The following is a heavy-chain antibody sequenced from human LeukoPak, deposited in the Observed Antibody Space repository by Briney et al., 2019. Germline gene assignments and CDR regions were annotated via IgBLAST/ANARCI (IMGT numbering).Heavy chain of an antibody. D-gene: IGHD6-13*01. CDR1: GFPFGDYA. Sequence: RSLRLSCPASGFPFGDYAMSWFRQAPGKGLEWVGFIRSKAYGGTTEYAASVKGRFTISRHDSKSIAYRQMKSLKPEHTAVYYCTRAPRGSWYYFDYGGQGTLATVS. CDR2: IRSKAYGGTT. CDR3: TRAPRGSWYYFDY. J-gene: IGHJ4*02. V-gene: IGHV3-49*03.